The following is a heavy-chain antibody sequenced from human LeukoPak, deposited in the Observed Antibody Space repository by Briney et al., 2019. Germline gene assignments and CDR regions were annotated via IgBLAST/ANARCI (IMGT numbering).Heavy chain of an antibody. J-gene: IGHJ1*01. D-gene: IGHD3-22*01. Sequence: GESLRLSCAASGFTFSAYWMTWVRQAPGKGLEWLANINEGANVKFYVDSVKGRFIISRDNTKNSLYLQMNSLRAEDTAVYYCARDAGYDSSGYYYAYFQHWGQGTLVTVSS. V-gene: IGHV3-7*01. CDR3: ARDAGYDSSGYYYAYFQH. CDR1: GFTFSAYW. CDR2: INEGANVK.